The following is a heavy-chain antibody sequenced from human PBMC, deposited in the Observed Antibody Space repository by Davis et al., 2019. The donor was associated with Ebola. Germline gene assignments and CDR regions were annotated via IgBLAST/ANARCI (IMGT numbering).Heavy chain of an antibody. CDR2: INPSGGTA. CDR3: ARGHNYAHEY. J-gene: IGHJ4*02. Sequence: ASVKVSCKASGYVFTSYDIHWGRQAPGQGLEWMGVINPSGGTATYAQKFQGRVTMTRDTSISTVYMELSSLRYDDTADYYCARGHNYAHEYWGQGTLVTVSS. D-gene: IGHD4-11*01. CDR1: GYVFTSYD. V-gene: IGHV1-46*01.